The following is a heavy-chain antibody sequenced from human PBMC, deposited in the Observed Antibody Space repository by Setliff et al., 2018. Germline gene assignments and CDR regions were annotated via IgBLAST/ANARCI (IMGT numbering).Heavy chain of an antibody. CDR3: AKDARRSWYFFAY. CDR2: INPSGGLT. V-gene: IGHV1-46*01. Sequence: ASVKVSCKASGYTLTNYYMHWVRQAPGQGLEWMGIINPSGGLTRYAQKFQGRVTMTRDTSTSTVYMEVSSLRSEDTAVYYCAKDARRSWYFFAYWGQGALVTVSS. D-gene: IGHD6-13*01. CDR1: GYTLTNYY. J-gene: IGHJ4*02.